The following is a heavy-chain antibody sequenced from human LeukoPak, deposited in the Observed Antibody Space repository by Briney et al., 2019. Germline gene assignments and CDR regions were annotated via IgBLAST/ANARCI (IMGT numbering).Heavy chain of an antibody. V-gene: IGHV3-23*01. Sequence: VRLFCAACGFTFSSYSMRWLRPAPGEGLELVSAISGSGGNKYHAASLKGRSTNFRDNSKNPLYLETKRREADETAGYYWGKGGGIEENDALDI. CDR1: GFTFSSYS. D-gene: IGHD3-16*01. J-gene: IGHJ3*02. CDR3: GKGGGIEENDALDI. CDR2: ISGSGGNK.